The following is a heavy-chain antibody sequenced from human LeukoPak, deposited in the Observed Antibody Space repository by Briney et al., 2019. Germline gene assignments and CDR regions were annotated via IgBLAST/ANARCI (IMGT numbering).Heavy chain of an antibody. CDR3: AKDMAPYYYYGMDV. CDR1: GFTFDDYA. J-gene: IGHJ6*02. Sequence: PGRSLRLSCAASGFTFDDYAMHWVRQAPGKGLEWVSGISWNSGSIGYADSVKGRFTISRDNAKNSLYLQMNSLRAEDTALYYCAKDMAPYYYYGMDVWGQGTTVTVSS. CDR2: ISWNSGSI. V-gene: IGHV3-9*01.